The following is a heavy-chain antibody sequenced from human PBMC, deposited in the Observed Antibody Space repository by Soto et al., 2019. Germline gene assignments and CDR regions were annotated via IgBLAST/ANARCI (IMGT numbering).Heavy chain of an antibody. Sequence: QVQLQESGPGLVKPSQTLSLTCTVSGGSISSGGYYWSWIRQHPGQGLEWIGYIYYSGTTYYNPSRKSRVTISVDTSKDQFSRKLNSVTAANTAVYYCARSVFPWGQGTLVTVSP. CDR3: ARSVFP. CDR1: GGSISSGGYY. V-gene: IGHV4-31*03. CDR2: IYYSGTT. J-gene: IGHJ5*02.